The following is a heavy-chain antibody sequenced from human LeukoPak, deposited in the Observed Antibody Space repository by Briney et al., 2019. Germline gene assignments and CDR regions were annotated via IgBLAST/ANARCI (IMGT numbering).Heavy chain of an antibody. CDR2: TRNKANSYTR. CDR1: GFTFSDDY. CDR3: ARGRSFATGAFDL. Sequence: GGSLRLSCAASGFTFSDDYMTWVRQAPGKGLEWVGRTRNKANSYTREYAASVKDRFTISRDDSKNSLYLQVTSLKTDDTALYYCARGRSFATGAFDLWGQGTMVTVSS. V-gene: IGHV3-72*01. J-gene: IGHJ3*01. D-gene: IGHD3-3*02.